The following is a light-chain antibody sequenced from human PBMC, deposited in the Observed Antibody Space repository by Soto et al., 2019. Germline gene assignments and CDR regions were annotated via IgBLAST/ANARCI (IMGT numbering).Light chain of an antibody. CDR2: LGS. Sequence: DIVMTQSPLSLPVTPGEPASISCRSSQSLLHSNGYNYLDWYLQKPGQSPQLLIYLGSNRASGVPDRFSGSGSGTDCTLKISRVEAEDVGVYYCMQALQTLLTFGGGTQVEIK. CDR3: MQALQTLLT. J-gene: IGKJ4*01. CDR1: QSLLHSNGYNY. V-gene: IGKV2-28*01.